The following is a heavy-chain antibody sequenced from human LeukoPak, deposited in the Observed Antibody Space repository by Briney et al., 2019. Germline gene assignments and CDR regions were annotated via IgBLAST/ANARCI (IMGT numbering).Heavy chain of an antibody. Sequence: GGSLRLSCVASGFTFSNYAMHWVRQAPGKGLEWVSAINGSGGSTYYADSVKGRFTISRGNSKNTLYLQMNSLRAEDTAVYYCAKGVQLRWGQGTTVTVSS. CDR1: GFTFSNYA. J-gene: IGHJ6*02. D-gene: IGHD5-18*01. V-gene: IGHV3-23*01. CDR2: INGSGGST. CDR3: AKGVQLR.